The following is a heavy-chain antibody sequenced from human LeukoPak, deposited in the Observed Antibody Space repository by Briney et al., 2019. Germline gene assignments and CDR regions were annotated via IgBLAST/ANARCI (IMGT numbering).Heavy chain of an antibody. Sequence: SETLSLTCAVYGGSFSGYYWGWIRQPPGKGLEWIGEINHSGSTNYNPSLKSRVTISVDTSKNQFSLKLSSVTAADTAVYYCARGKGVVVPAAIRYYYYGMDVWGKGTTVTVSS. V-gene: IGHV4-34*01. J-gene: IGHJ6*04. CDR1: GGSFSGYY. CDR3: ARGKGVVVPAAIRYYYYGMDV. D-gene: IGHD2-2*02. CDR2: INHSGST.